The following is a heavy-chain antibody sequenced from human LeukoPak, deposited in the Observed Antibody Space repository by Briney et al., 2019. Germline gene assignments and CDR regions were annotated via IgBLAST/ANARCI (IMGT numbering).Heavy chain of an antibody. CDR3: ARGVRYDFWSGDNYFDY. Sequence: ASVKVSCKASGYTFTGYYMHWVRQAPGQGLEWMGWINPNSGGTNYAQKFQGRVTMTRDTSISTAYMELSRLRSDDTAVYYCARGVRYDFWSGDNYFDYWGQGTLVTVSS. CDR1: GYTFTGYY. D-gene: IGHD3-3*01. V-gene: IGHV1-2*02. CDR2: INPNSGGT. J-gene: IGHJ4*02.